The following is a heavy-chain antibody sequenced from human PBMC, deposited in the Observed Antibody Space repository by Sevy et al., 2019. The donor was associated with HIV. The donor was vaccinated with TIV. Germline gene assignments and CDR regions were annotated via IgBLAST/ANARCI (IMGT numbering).Heavy chain of an antibody. V-gene: IGHV3-21*01. Sequence: GGCLRLSCAASGFTFSSYSMNWVRQAPGKGLEWVSSISSSSSYIYYADSVKGRFTISRDNAKNSLYLQMNSLRAEDTAVYDCARIVSPRQRDSSGWYWFDYWGQGTLVTVSS. CDR2: ISSSSSYI. CDR3: ARIVSPRQRDSSGWYWFDY. J-gene: IGHJ4*02. CDR1: GFTFSSYS. D-gene: IGHD6-19*01.